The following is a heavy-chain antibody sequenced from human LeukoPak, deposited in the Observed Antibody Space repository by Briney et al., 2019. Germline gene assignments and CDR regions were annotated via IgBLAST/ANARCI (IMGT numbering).Heavy chain of an antibody. Sequence: PSETLSLTCAVYGGSFSGYYWSWIRQPPGKGLEWIGEINHSGSTNYNPSLKSRVTISVDTSKNQFSLKLSSVTAADTAVYYCARAGITMIVVVITGFDYWGQGTLVTVSS. CDR3: ARAGITMIVVVITGFDY. V-gene: IGHV4-34*01. D-gene: IGHD3-22*01. CDR1: GGSFSGYY. J-gene: IGHJ4*02. CDR2: INHSGST.